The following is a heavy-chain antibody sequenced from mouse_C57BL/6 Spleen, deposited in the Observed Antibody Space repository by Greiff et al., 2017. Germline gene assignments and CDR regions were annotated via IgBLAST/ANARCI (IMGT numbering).Heavy chain of an antibody. D-gene: IGHD4-1*01. CDR1: GYAFSSYW. CDR2: IYPGDGDT. V-gene: IGHV1-80*01. CDR3: ANSGTGWYFDV. J-gene: IGHJ1*03. Sequence: QVQLKESGAELVKPGASVKISCKASGYAFSSYWMNWVKQRPGKGLEWIGQIYPGDGDTNYNGKFKGKATLTADKSSSTAYMQLTSLTSEDSAVFFCANSGTGWYFDVWGTGTTVTVSS.